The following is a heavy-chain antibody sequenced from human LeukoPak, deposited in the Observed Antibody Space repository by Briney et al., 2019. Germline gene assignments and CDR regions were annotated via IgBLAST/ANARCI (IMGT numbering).Heavy chain of an antibody. CDR3: ARDRTGYYYDSSGYYFDAFDI. J-gene: IGHJ3*02. D-gene: IGHD3-22*01. Sequence: GASVKVSCKASVYTFTNYYMHWVRQAPGQGLEWMGIINPSGGSTSYAQKFQGRVTMTRDTSTTTVYMELSSLRSEDTAVYSCARDRTGYYYDSSGYYFDAFDIWGQGTMVAVSS. V-gene: IGHV1-46*03. CDR1: VYTFTNYY. CDR2: INPSGGST.